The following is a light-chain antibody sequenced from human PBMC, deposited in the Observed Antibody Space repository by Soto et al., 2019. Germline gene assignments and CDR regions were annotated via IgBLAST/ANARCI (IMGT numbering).Light chain of an antibody. CDR1: QSVRTK. CDR2: GAS. V-gene: IGKV3-20*01. Sequence: EIVMTQSPDTLYVSPGEGATLSCRASQSVRTKLAWYQQKAGQAPRLLIYGASSRATGIPDRFSGSGSGTDFTLTISRLEPEDFAVYYCQQYGSSPSITFGQGTRLEIK. J-gene: IGKJ5*01. CDR3: QQYGSSPSIT.